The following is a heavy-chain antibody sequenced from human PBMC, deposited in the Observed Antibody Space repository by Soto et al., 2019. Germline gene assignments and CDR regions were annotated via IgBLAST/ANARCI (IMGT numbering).Heavy chain of an antibody. CDR1: GFTFSSYG. CDR2: IWYDGSNK. J-gene: IGHJ4*01. Sequence: GGSLRLSCAASGFTFSSYGMHWVRQAPGKGLEWVAVIWYDGSNKYYADSVKGRFTISRDNSKNTLYLQMNSLRAEDTAVYYCARGSEYGYGPNDYLDHWGHGTLVTVXS. D-gene: IGHD5-18*01. CDR3: ARGSEYGYGPNDYLDH. V-gene: IGHV3-33*01.